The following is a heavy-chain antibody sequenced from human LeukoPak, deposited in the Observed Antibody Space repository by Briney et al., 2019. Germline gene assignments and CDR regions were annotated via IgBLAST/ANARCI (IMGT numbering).Heavy chain of an antibody. CDR2: ISAYNGNT. V-gene: IGHV1-18*01. J-gene: IGHJ4*02. CDR1: GYTFTSYG. CDR3: ARVDPYYYDSSGYYTRDNYFDY. Sequence: ASVKVSCKASGYTFTSYGIRWVRQAPGQGLEWMGWISAYNGNTNYAQKLQGRVTMTTDTSTSTAYMELRSLRSDDTAVYYCARVDPYYYDSSGYYTRDNYFDYWGQGTLVTVSS. D-gene: IGHD3-22*01.